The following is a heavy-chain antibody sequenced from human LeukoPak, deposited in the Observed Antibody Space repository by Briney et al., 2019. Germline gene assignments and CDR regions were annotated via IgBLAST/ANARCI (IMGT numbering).Heavy chain of an antibody. CDR3: ARLGSYFDY. Sequence: SETLSLTCTVSGGSLTSYYWSWIRQPPGKGLQWIGYIYYSGSVNYNPSLTSRVTISVDTSKNQFSLNLSSVTAADTAVYYYARLGSYFDYWGQGTQVTVSS. CDR1: GGSLTSYY. J-gene: IGHJ4*02. CDR2: IYYSGSV. V-gene: IGHV4-59*08.